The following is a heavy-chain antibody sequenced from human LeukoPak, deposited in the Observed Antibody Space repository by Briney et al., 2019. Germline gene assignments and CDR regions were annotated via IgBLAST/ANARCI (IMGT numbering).Heavy chain of an antibody. J-gene: IGHJ3*02. CDR2: INPNSGDT. CDR3: ARCRRWLQTDAFDI. Sequence: ASVKVSCKASGYIFTGYYMHWVRQAPGQGREWMGWINPNSGDTNYAQKFQGRVTMTRDTSVSIAYMELSRLRSDDTAVYYCARCRRWLQTDAFDIWGQGTKVTVSS. V-gene: IGHV1-2*02. D-gene: IGHD5-24*01. CDR1: GYIFTGYY.